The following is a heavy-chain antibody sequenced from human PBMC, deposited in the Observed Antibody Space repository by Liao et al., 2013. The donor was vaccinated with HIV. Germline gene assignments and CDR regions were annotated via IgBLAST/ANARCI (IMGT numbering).Heavy chain of an antibody. V-gene: IGHV4-34*01. D-gene: IGHD1-14*01. CDR3: ARGLRYTTKYDY. CDR1: GGSFSGYF. CDR2: INHSGST. J-gene: IGHJ4*02. Sequence: QVQLHESGPGLVKPSETLSLTCTVSGGSFSGYFWTWIRQSPGKGLEYIGGINHSGSTTSNPSLRSRVTLSLDTSKNQFSLKLRSVTAADTAVYYCARGLRYTTKYDYWSQGTLVTVSS.